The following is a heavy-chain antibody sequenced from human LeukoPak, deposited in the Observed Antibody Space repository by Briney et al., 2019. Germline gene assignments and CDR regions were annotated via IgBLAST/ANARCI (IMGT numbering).Heavy chain of an antibody. CDR2: ISSSSSTI. CDR1: GFTFSSYS. Sequence: GGSLRLSCAASGFTFSSYSMNWVRQAPGKGLEWVSYISSSSSTIYYADSVKGRFTISRDNAKNSLYLQMNSLRAEDTAVYYCARDNRYRNYGSDYMDVWGKGTTVTVSS. V-gene: IGHV3-48*04. D-gene: IGHD3-10*01. CDR3: ARDNRYRNYGSDYMDV. J-gene: IGHJ6*03.